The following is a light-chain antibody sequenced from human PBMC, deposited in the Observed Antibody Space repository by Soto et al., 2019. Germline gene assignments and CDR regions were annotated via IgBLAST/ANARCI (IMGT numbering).Light chain of an antibody. CDR2: AAS. CDR1: QGISNH. V-gene: IGKV1-27*01. CDR3: QKYDRAPWT. J-gene: IGKJ1*01. Sequence: DMQMTQSPPSLSASVGDTVAITCRASQGISNHLAWYQQKPGKAPKLLIYAASTLQSVVPSRFSGSGSGTEFTRTISSLQPEAVATYYCQKYDRAPWTFGRGTKVEI.